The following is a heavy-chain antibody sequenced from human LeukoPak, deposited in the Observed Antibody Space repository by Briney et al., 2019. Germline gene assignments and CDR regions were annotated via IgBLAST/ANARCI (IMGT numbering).Heavy chain of an antibody. Sequence: GGSLRLSCAASGFTVSSNYMSWVRQAPGKGLEWVSVIYSGGSTYYADSVKGRFTISRDNSKNTLYLQMNSLRAEDTAVYYCARVRGYSGYEFDYWGQGTLVTVSS. CDR2: IYSGGST. D-gene: IGHD5-12*01. CDR3: ARVRGYSGYEFDY. V-gene: IGHV3-53*01. J-gene: IGHJ4*02. CDR1: GFTVSSNY.